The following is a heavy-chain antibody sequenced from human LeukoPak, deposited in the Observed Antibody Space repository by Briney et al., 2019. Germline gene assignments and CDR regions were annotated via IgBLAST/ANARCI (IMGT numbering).Heavy chain of an antibody. CDR1: GGSISSYY. Sequence: SETLSLTCTVSGGSISSYYWSWIRQPPGKGLEWIGEINHSGSTNYNPSLKSRVTISVDTSKNPFSLKLSSGTAADTAVYYCARETYCYGSGSYPFDYWGQGTLVTVSS. CDR3: ARETYCYGSGSYPFDY. D-gene: IGHD3-10*01. J-gene: IGHJ4*02. CDR2: INHSGST. V-gene: IGHV4-34*01.